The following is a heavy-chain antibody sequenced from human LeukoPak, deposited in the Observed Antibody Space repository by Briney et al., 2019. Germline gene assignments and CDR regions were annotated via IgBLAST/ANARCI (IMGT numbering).Heavy chain of an antibody. V-gene: IGHV3-74*01. D-gene: IGHD5-24*01. CDR2: VKGDETTT. CDR1: GFTFSSSW. Sequence: GGSLRLSCAASGFTFSSSWMHWVRQVPGKGLVWVSRVKGDETTTGYADSVKGRFTISRDNAKNTLYLQMHSLRVEDTAVYYCAKQFVDIWGQGTLVTVSS. CDR3: AKQFVDI. J-gene: IGHJ5*02.